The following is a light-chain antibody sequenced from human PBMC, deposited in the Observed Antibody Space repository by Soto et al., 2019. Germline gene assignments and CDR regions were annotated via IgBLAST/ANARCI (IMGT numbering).Light chain of an antibody. Sequence: DIQMTQSPSTRSASVGDRVTITCRASESISGRLAWYQQKPGKAPKLLMYDASNLQSGVPSRFSGSGSGTEFTLTISSLQPDDFATYYCQHYNSYLWTFGQGTKVEIK. CDR2: DAS. CDR1: ESISGR. CDR3: QHYNSYLWT. V-gene: IGKV1-5*01. J-gene: IGKJ1*01.